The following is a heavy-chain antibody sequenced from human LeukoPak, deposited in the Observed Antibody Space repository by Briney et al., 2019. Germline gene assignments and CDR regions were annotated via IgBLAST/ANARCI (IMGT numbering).Heavy chain of an antibody. V-gene: IGHV1-69*13. CDR1: GGTFSSYA. D-gene: IGHD5-24*01. CDR3: ARVLWRWLQLENPPSDWYFDL. Sequence: GASVKVSCKASGGTFSSYAISWVRQAPGQGLEWMGGIIPIFGTANYAQKFQGRVTITADESTSTAYMELSSLRSEDTAVYYCARVLWRWLQLENPPSDWYFDLWGRGTLVTVSS. J-gene: IGHJ2*01. CDR2: IIPIFGTA.